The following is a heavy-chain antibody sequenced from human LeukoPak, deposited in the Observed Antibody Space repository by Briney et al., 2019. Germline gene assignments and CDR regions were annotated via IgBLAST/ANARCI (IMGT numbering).Heavy chain of an antibody. J-gene: IGHJ4*02. D-gene: IGHD1-1*01. CDR2: IYYSGTT. CDR3: ARVNINNWHSCDY. V-gene: IGHV4-59*01. Sequence: SETLSLTCTVSGGSINSYYWSWIRQPPGKGLEWIGYIYYSGTTNYNPSLKSRVTISIDTSKNQFSLMLSSVTAADTAVYYCARVNINNWHSCDYWGQGTPVTVSS. CDR1: GGSINSYY.